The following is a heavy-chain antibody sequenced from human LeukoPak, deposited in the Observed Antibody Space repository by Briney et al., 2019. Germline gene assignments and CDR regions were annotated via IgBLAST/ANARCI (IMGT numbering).Heavy chain of an antibody. CDR3: VGPPCLRGGYCSTNS. CDR2: ISAYNGNT. D-gene: IGHD2-2*01. J-gene: IGHJ4*02. V-gene: IGHV1-18*01. CDR1: GYTFTSYG. Sequence: PGASVKVSCKASGYTFTSYGISWVRQAPGQGLEWMGWISAYNGNTNYAQKLQGRVTMTTDTSTSTAYMELRSLRSDDTAVYYCVGPPCLRGGYCSTNSWGQGTLVTVDS.